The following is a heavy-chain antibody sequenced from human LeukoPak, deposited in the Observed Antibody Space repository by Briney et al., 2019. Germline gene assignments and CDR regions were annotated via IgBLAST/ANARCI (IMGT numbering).Heavy chain of an antibody. Sequence: GGSLRLSCAASGFTFSIYWMHWVRQVPGKGLVWVSRIKSDGSSIMYADSVRGRFTISRDNAMNTLYLQMNSLRAEDTAVYYCAKDRVRDYGDEYYFDYWGQGTLVTVSS. CDR1: GFTFSIYW. D-gene: IGHD4-17*01. V-gene: IGHV3-74*03. CDR3: AKDRVRDYGDEYYFDY. J-gene: IGHJ4*02. CDR2: IKSDGSSI.